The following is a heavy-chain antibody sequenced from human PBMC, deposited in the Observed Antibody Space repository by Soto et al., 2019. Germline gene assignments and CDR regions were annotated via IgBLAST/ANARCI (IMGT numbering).Heavy chain of an antibody. CDR3: ARGGHIAVVTASFDY. CDR2: IHPSGGGT. D-gene: IGHD2-21*02. CDR1: GYTFNTYY. V-gene: IGHV1-46*02. Sequence: ASVKVSCKPSGYTFNTYYLHWVRQAPGQALEWMGVIHPSGGGTTYAQKFLGRVTVTRDTSTSTVFMELSSLRSDDTAVYYCARGGHIAVVTASFDYWGQGTLVTSPQ. J-gene: IGHJ4*02.